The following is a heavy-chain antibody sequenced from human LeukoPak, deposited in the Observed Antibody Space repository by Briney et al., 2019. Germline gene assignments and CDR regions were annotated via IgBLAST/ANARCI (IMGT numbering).Heavy chain of an antibody. CDR2: ISGSGGST. CDR3: ARSLHYYDSSGQLGY. CDR1: GFTFSSYA. V-gene: IGHV3-23*01. J-gene: IGHJ4*02. Sequence: GGSLRLSCAASGFTFSSYAMSWVRQAPGKGLEWDSAISGSGGSTYYADSVKGRFTISRDNSKNTLYLQVNSLRAEDTAVYYCARSLHYYDSSGQLGYWGQGTLVTVSS. D-gene: IGHD3-22*01.